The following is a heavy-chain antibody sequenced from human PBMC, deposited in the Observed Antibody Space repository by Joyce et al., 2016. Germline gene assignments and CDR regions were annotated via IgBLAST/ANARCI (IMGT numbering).Heavy chain of an antibody. J-gene: IGHJ4*02. CDR1: GYTFAGYG. Sequence: QVQLVQSGAEVKKPGASVKVSCKASGYTFAGYGLSWGRQAPGQGLEWMGWISAYNANTNYAQKLQCRVTMTTDTSTSTAYMELMSLRSDDTSVYYCARDRRDGYNYNFDYWGQGTLVTVSS. CDR3: ARDRRDGYNYNFDY. D-gene: IGHD5-24*01. V-gene: IGHV1-18*01. CDR2: ISAYNANT.